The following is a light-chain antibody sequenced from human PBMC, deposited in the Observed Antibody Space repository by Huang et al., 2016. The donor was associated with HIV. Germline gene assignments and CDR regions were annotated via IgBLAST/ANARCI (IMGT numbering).Light chain of an antibody. CDR3: RQYDNWPPTT. J-gene: IGKJ1*01. CDR2: GAS. CDR1: QSVRGN. V-gene: IGKV3-15*01. Sequence: EIVMTQSPATLSASPGESATLSCRASQSVRGNLAWYQQRPGQPPRLLRYGASTRAVGVPDRFSGTGSGTEFTLTISSLQSEDFAVYYCRQYDNWPPTTFGQGTKVEIK.